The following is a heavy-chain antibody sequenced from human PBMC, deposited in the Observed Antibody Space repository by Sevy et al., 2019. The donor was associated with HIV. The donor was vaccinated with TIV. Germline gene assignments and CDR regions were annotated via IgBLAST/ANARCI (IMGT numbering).Heavy chain of an antibody. CDR2: ISYDGSSK. CDR3: AILGVDCVSTNCYGMRSLSFDF. Sequence: GGSLRLSCAASGFTFSSFAMHWVRQAPGKGLEWVAVISYDGSSKYYPDSVKGRFTISSDNAKNTLYLQMNRLRPEDTAVYFCAILGVDCVSTNCYGMRSLSFDFWGQGTLVTVSS. V-gene: IGHV3-30-3*01. CDR1: GFTFSSFA. D-gene: IGHD2-2*01. J-gene: IGHJ4*02.